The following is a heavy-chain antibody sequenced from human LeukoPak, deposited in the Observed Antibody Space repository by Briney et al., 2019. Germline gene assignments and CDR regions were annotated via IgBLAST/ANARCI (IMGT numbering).Heavy chain of an antibody. D-gene: IGHD4-23*01. Sequence: ASVKVSCKASGYKFTSYSWVRQAPGQGLEWVGWISTYNGKTDYGQRVQGRVTVTTDTSTNTAYTELRNLRPDDTAVYYCHSGGFDYWGQGSLIVVSS. J-gene: IGHJ4*02. V-gene: IGHV1-18*01. CDR1: GYKFTSYS. CDR2: ISTYNGKT. CDR3: HSGGFDY.